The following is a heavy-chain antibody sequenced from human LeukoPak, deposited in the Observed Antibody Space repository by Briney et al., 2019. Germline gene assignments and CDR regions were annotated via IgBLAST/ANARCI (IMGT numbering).Heavy chain of an antibody. CDR1: GESFSGYY. Sequence: SETLSLTCAVYGESFSGYYWNWIRQPPGKGLEWIEEINHSGSTNYSPSLKSRVTISVDTSKNQFSLKLSSVTAADTAVYYCARGDDLYGSGSYHDSWGQGTLVTVSS. CDR2: INHSGST. J-gene: IGHJ4*02. CDR3: ARGDDLYGSGSYHDS. D-gene: IGHD3-10*01. V-gene: IGHV4-34*01.